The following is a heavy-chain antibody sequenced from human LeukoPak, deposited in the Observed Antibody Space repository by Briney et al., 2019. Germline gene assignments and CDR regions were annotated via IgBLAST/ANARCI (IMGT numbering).Heavy chain of an antibody. CDR2: IKSKTDGGTT. Sequence: GGSLRLSCAASGFTFSNAWMSWVRQAPGKGLEWVGRIKSKTDGGTTDYAAPVKGRFTISRDDPKNTLYLQMNSLKTEDTAVYYCTTDQVGSSWPYYFDYWGQGTLVTVSS. D-gene: IGHD6-13*01. CDR1: GFTFSNAW. CDR3: TTDQVGSSWPYYFDY. V-gene: IGHV3-15*01. J-gene: IGHJ4*02.